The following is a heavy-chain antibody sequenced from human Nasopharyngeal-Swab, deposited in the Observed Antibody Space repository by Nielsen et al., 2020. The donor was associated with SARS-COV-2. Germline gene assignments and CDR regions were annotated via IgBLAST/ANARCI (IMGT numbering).Heavy chain of an antibody. Sequence: GGSLRLSCAASGFTFSSYSMNWVRQAPGKGLEWVSSISSSSSYIYCADSVKGRFTISRDNAKNSLYLQMNSLRAEDTAVYYCARASGYDFGYYYSMDVWGQGTTVTVSS. CDR1: GFTFSSYS. CDR2: ISSSSSYI. D-gene: IGHD5-12*01. J-gene: IGHJ6*02. V-gene: IGHV3-21*01. CDR3: ARASGYDFGYYYSMDV.